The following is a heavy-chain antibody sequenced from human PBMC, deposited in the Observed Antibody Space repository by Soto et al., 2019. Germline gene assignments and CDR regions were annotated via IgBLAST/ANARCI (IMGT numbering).Heavy chain of an antibody. J-gene: IGHJ6*02. D-gene: IGHD2-8*01. Sequence: SETLSLTCTVSGGSIRSGGYYWSWVRQNPRRGLEWIGNIYYSGNTYYNPSLKSRLTISVDTSKNQFSLNLSSVTAADTAVYYCASDRLMDPDRNARHYFGLDVWGQGTTVTVSS. CDR3: ASDRLMDPDRNARHYFGLDV. V-gene: IGHV4-31*03. CDR1: GGSIRSGGYY. CDR2: IYYSGNT.